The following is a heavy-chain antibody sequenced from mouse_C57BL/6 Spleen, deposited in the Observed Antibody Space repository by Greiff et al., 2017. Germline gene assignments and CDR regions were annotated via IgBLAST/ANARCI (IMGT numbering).Heavy chain of an antibody. CDR3: TFYYGNFAWFAY. CDR1: GFNIKDDY. V-gene: IGHV14-4*01. Sequence: EVQLQQSGAELVRPGASVKLSCTASGFNIKDDYMHWVKQRPEQGLEWIGWIDPENGDTEYASKFQGKATITADTSSNTAYLQLSSLTSEDTAVYYCTFYYGNFAWFAYWGQGTLVTVSA. J-gene: IGHJ3*01. CDR2: IDPENGDT. D-gene: IGHD2-1*01.